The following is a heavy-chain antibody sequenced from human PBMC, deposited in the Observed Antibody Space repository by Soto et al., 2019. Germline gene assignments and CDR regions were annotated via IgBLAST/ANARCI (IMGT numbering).Heavy chain of an antibody. CDR3: ARKHSLDYIRWGLDP. V-gene: IGHV1-2*02. J-gene: IGHJ5*02. CDR2: INPKSDDT. CDR1: GYPFSDNQ. Sequence: ASVKVSCKASGYPFSDNQIHWLRRAPGQGLEWMGRINPKSDDTNYAQKFQGRVTMTRDTSIDTAYLELTGLTSDDTATYYCARKHSLDYIRWGLDPWGQGALVTVSS. D-gene: IGHD4-4*01.